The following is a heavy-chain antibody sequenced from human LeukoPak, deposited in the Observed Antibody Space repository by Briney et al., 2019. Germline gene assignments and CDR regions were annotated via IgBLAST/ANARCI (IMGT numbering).Heavy chain of an antibody. CDR2: IIPIFGTA. J-gene: IGHJ6*03. CDR3: ARVLTAAGYYYYYYMDV. CDR1: GGTFSSYA. D-gene: IGHD1-14*01. Sequence: ASVKVSCKASGGTFSSYAISWVRQAPGQGLEWMGGIIPIFGTANYAQKFQGRVTITADKSTSTAYMELSSLRSEDTAVYYCARVLTAAGYYYYYYMDVWGKGTTVTISS. V-gene: IGHV1-69*06.